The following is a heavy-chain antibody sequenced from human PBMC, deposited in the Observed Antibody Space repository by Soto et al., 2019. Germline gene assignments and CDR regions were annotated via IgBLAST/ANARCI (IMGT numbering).Heavy chain of an antibody. CDR2: ISYDGSNK. CDR1: GFNFSSYA. J-gene: IGHJ4*02. CDR3: ARDVREFDY. Sequence: QVQLVESGGGVVQPGRSLRLSCAASGFNFSSYAMHWVRQAPGKGLEWVAVISYDGSNKYYADSVKGRVTISRDNSKNTLYLQMISLRVEGTAVYYCARDVREFDYWGQGPLVTVSA. V-gene: IGHV3-30-3*01.